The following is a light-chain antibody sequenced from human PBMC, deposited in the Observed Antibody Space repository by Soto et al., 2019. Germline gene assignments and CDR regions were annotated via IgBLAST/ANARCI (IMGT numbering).Light chain of an antibody. CDR1: QTVSSNY. CDR2: GAS. CDR3: QQYGSSPLT. V-gene: IGKV3-20*01. Sequence: EIVLPQSPGTLSVSPGERATLSCRASQTVSSNYLAWYQHRPGQAPRLLIYGASSRATDIPDRFSGSGSGTDFTLTISRLEPEDFAVYSCQQYGSSPLTFGGGTKVDIK. J-gene: IGKJ4*01.